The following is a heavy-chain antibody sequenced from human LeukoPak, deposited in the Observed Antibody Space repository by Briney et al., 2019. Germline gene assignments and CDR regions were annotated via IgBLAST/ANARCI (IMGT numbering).Heavy chain of an antibody. CDR2: INPNSGGT. J-gene: IGHJ6*02. CDR3: ARKRGYYYGMDV. CDR1: GYTFTGYY. Sequence: ASVKVSCKASGYTFTGYYMHWVRQAPGQGLEWMGWINPNSGGTNYAQKFQGRVTITRDTSISTAYMELSRLRSDDTAVYYRARKRGYYYGMDVWGQGTTVTVSS. V-gene: IGHV1-2*02.